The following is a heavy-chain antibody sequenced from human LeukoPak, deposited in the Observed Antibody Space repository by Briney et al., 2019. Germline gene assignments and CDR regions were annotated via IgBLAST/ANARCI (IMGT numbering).Heavy chain of an antibody. CDR2: INHSGST. Sequence: SETLSLTCAVYGGSFSGYYWSWIRQPPGKGLKWIGEINHSGSTNYNPSLKSRVTISVDTSKNQFSLKLSSVTAADTAVYYCARCRPYYYDSSGYYPYWYFDLWGRGALVTVSS. V-gene: IGHV4-34*01. CDR1: GGSFSGYY. J-gene: IGHJ2*01. CDR3: ARCRPYYYDSSGYYPYWYFDL. D-gene: IGHD3-22*01.